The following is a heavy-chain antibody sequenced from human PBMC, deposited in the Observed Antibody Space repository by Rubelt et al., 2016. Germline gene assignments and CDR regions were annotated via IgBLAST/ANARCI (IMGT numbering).Heavy chain of an antibody. CDR1: GFTFSSYA. D-gene: IGHD1-26*01. Sequence: EVHLLESGGGLVQPGGSLRLSCAASGFTFSSYAMSWVRQAPGKGLEWVSSLSASGGSTYYADSVKGRFTISRDNSKNTLYLQMNSLRAEDTAVYYCAKDLGYSGSYRFDYWGQGTLVTVSS. CDR2: LSASGGST. CDR3: AKDLGYSGSYRFDY. J-gene: IGHJ4*02. V-gene: IGHV3-23*01.